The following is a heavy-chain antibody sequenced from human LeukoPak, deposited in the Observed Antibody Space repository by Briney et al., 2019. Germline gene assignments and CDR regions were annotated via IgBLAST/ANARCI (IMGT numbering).Heavy chain of an antibody. J-gene: IGHJ4*02. CDR2: INHSGST. CDR1: GGSFSGYY. V-gene: IGHV4-34*01. Sequence: SETLSLTCAVYGGSFSGYYWSWIRQPPGKGLEWIGEINHSGSTNYNPSLKSRVTISVDTSKNQFSLKLSSVTAADTAVYYCARVLVQGNGYSGYDEPFDYWGREPWSPSPQ. D-gene: IGHD5-12*01. CDR3: ARVLVQGNGYSGYDEPFDY.